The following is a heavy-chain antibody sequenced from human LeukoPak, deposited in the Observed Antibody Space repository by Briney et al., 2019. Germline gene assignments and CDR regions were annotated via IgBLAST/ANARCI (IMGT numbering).Heavy chain of an antibody. CDR1: GFTFSHYW. CDR3: AREDMWAFDM. CDR2: IKPDGSDK. J-gene: IGHJ3*02. Sequence: QAGRSLRLSCAASGFTFSHYWMSWVRQTPGKGLEWVANIKPDGSDKYYVDSVKGRFTISRDNAKNSLYLQMDSLRAEDTAVYYCAREDMWAFDMWGQGTMVTVSS. D-gene: IGHD2-15*01. V-gene: IGHV3-7*01.